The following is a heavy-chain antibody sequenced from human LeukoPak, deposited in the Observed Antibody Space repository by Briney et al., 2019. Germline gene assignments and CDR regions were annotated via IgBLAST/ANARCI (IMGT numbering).Heavy chain of an antibody. V-gene: IGHV3-30*04. CDR1: GFTFSSYA. J-gene: IGHJ4*02. CDR2: ISYDGSNK. CDR3: ARDLSVVAANFDY. D-gene: IGHD2-15*01. Sequence: ERSLRLSCAASGFTFSSYAMHWVRQAPGKGLEWVAVISYDGSNKYYADSVKGRFTISRDNSKNTLYLQMNSLRAEDTAAYYCARDLSVVAANFDYWGQGTLVTVSS.